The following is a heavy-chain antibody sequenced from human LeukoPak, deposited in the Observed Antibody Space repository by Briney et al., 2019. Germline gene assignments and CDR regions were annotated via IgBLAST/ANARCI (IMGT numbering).Heavy chain of an antibody. CDR2: IYYSGST. Sequence: PSETLSLTCTVSGGSISSYYWSWIRQPPGKGLEWIGYIYYSGSTNYNPSLKSRVTISVDTSKNQFSLKLSSVTAADTAVYYCARFRDIVVVVAAYQRHDAFDIWGQGTMVTVSS. D-gene: IGHD2-15*01. J-gene: IGHJ3*02. CDR3: ARFRDIVVVVAAYQRHDAFDI. CDR1: GGSISSYY. V-gene: IGHV4-59*12.